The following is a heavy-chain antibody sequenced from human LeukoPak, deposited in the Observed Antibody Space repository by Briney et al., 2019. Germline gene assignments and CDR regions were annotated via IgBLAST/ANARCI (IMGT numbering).Heavy chain of an antibody. J-gene: IGHJ4*02. D-gene: IGHD5-12*01. Sequence: GGSLRLSCAASGFTFSSYAMHWVRQAPGKGLEWVAVISYDGSNKYYADSVKGRFTISRDNSKNTLYLQMNSLRAEDTAVYYCAKGISRFIVATITDYWGQGTLVTVSS. CDR1: GFTFSSYA. V-gene: IGHV3-30-3*01. CDR2: ISYDGSNK. CDR3: AKGISRFIVATITDY.